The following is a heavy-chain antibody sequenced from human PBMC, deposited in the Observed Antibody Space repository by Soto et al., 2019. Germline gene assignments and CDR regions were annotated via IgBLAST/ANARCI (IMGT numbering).Heavy chain of an antibody. CDR2: IYSGGST. J-gene: IGHJ6*02. Sequence: GGSLRLSCAASGFTVSSNYMSWVRQAPGKGLKWVSVIYSGGSTYYADSVKGRFTISRDNSKNTLYLQMNSLRAEDTAVYYCARDFPRPAPYHHDGKDVWGRGTTVTVSS. D-gene: IGHD2-2*01. CDR1: GFTVSSNY. V-gene: IGHV3-53*01. CDR3: ARDFPRPAPYHHDGKDV.